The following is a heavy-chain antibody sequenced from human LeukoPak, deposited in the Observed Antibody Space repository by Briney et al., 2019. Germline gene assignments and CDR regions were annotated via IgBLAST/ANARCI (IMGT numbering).Heavy chain of an antibody. J-gene: IGHJ4*02. CDR3: ARDRSMTNGGFDY. Sequence: GGSLRLSCAASGFTFSDYWMHWVRQAPGKGLVGVSRISTDASDITYADSVKGRFTIYRENAKNTLYLQMNSLRAEDTAVYYCARDRSMTNGGFDYWGQGSLVTVSS. CDR2: ISTDASDI. V-gene: IGHV3-74*01. CDR1: GFTFSDYW. D-gene: IGHD7-27*01.